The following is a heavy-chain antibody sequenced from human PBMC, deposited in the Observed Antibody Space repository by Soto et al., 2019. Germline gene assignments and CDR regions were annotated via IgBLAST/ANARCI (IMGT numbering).Heavy chain of an antibody. CDR2: IKQDGSEN. V-gene: IGHV3-7*01. CDR3: ARERDFGVVPDAFDI. CDR1: GFTFSSYW. Sequence: PGGSLRLSCAASGFTFSSYWMSWVRQAPGKGLEWVANIKQDGSENYYVDSVKGRFTISRDNAKNSLYLQMNSLRAEDTAVYYCARERDFGVVPDAFDIWGQGTMVTVSS. J-gene: IGHJ3*02. D-gene: IGHD3-3*01.